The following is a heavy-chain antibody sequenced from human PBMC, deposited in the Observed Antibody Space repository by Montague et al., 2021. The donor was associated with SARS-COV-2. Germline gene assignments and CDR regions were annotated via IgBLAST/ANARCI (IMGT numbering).Heavy chain of an antibody. V-gene: IGHV4-34*01. Sequence: SETLSLTCAVYGGSFSGYYWTWIRQSPGKGLEWIAEINHSGTTNYNFNPSLRSRVTISVDTSKSQFSLKLSSVTAADTGVYYCARWDPQTLTLIGLRGKSASDYWGQGTLVTAPS. CDR3: ARWDPQTLTLIGLRGKSASDY. CDR1: GGSFSGYY. D-gene: IGHD4-23*01. J-gene: IGHJ4*02. CDR2: INHSGTT.